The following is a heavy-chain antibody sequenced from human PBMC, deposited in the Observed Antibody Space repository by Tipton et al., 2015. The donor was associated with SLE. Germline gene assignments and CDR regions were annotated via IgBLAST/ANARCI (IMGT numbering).Heavy chain of an antibody. V-gene: IGHV4-39*02. CDR1: GGSISSSSYY. CDR3: ARGISGYYFYFYMDV. Sequence: TLSLTCAVSGGSISSSSYYWGWIRQPPGKGLEWIGTIYYSGSTYYNPSLKSRVTISVDTSKSQMSLKLSSVTAADTGTYYCARGISGYYFYFYMDVWDKGTTVTVSS. CDR2: IYYSGST. D-gene: IGHD1-26*01. J-gene: IGHJ6*03.